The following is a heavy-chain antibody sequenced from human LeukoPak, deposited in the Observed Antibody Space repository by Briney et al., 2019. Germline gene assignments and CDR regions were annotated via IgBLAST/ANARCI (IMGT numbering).Heavy chain of an antibody. D-gene: IGHD6-19*01. CDR3: SRGSGWLSVY. J-gene: IGHJ4*02. CDR1: GFTFCDYL. Sequence: PGGSLRLSCTASGFTFCDYLMSWFRQAPGKGLEWIGFISGGTTEYAASVKGRFTISRDDSTSIAYLPMNSLTTEDTAVYYCSRGSGWLSVYWGQGTLVTVSS. V-gene: IGHV3-49*03. CDR2: ISGGTT.